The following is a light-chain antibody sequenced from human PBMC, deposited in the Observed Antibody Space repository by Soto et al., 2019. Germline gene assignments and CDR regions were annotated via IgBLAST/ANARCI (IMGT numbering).Light chain of an antibody. CDR3: SSHAGSSVV. CDR1: SRDVGGYNY. V-gene: IGLV2-11*01. CDR2: DVT. J-gene: IGLJ1*01. Sequence: QSALTQPRSVSGSPGQSVTISCTGTSRDVGGYNYVSWYQQHPGKAPKLMIYDVTTRPSGVPDRFSGSKSGNTASMTISGLQAEDEADYYCSSHAGSSVVFGTGTKVTVL.